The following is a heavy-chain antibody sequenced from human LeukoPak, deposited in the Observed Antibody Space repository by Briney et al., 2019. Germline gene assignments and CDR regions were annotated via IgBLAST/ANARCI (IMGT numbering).Heavy chain of an antibody. CDR3: SLARSEYHYGMDV. CDR1: GDSVSSISVA. J-gene: IGHJ6*02. Sequence: SQTLSLTCAISGDSVSSISVAWNWIRQSPSRGLEWLGRTYYRSKWYYEYAVSVRSRINISPDTSKNQFSLQLTSVTPEDTAVYYCSLARSEYHYGMDVWGQGTTVTVSS. CDR2: TYYRSKWYY. V-gene: IGHV6-1*01.